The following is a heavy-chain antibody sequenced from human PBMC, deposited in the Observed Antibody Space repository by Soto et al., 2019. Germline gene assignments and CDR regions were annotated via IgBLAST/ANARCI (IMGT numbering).Heavy chain of an antibody. Sequence: QLHLVQSGAVVKKPGASVTVSCSASGYPVTAYYMHWVRQAPGRGLEWMGGINPATGAAKYTQTFQGRVTMTRDPSTSKVFMELSGPTPEDTAVFYCARGGGVGVAGSAAFDMWGQGTLVTVSS. V-gene: IGHV1-2*02. CDR1: GYPVTAYY. J-gene: IGHJ3*02. CDR3: ARGGGVGVAGSAAFDM. CDR2: INPATGAA. D-gene: IGHD3-3*01.